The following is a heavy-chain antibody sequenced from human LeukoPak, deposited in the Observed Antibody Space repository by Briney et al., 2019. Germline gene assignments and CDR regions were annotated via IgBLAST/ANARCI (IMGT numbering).Heavy chain of an antibody. J-gene: IGHJ5*02. D-gene: IGHD2-15*01. CDR1: GYTFTGYY. CDR3: ARGRGVVVAAATQYWFDP. V-gene: IGHV1-2*02. Sequence: ASVEVSCKASGYTFTGYYMHWVRQAPGQGLEWMGWINPNSGGTNYAPKFQGRVTMTRDTSISTAYMELSRLTSDDTAVYYCARGRGVVVAAATQYWFDPWGQGTLVTVSS. CDR2: INPNSGGT.